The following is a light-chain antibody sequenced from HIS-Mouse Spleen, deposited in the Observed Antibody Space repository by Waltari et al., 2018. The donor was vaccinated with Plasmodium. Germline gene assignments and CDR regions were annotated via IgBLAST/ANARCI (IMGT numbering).Light chain of an antibody. J-gene: IGLJ3*02. Sequence: QSALTQPRSLSGSPGQSVTISCTGTSSDVGGYHYVSWYQPHPGKAPKLMIYDVSKRPSGVPDRFSGSKSGNTASLTISGLQAEDEADYYCCSYAGSYTWVFGGGTKLTVL. CDR3: CSYAGSYTWV. CDR2: DVS. V-gene: IGLV2-11*01. CDR1: SSDVGGYHY.